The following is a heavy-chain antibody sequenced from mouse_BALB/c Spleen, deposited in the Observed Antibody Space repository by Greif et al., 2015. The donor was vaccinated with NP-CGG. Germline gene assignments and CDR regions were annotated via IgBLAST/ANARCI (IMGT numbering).Heavy chain of an antibody. CDR2: IYPGDGST. CDR3: ARSNWPYYAMDY. J-gene: IGHJ4*01. V-gene: IGHV1S56*01. D-gene: IGHD4-1*01. CDR1: GYTFTSYD. Sequence: QVQLKQSGPELVKPGAIVKISCKASGYTFTSYDINWVKQRPGQGLEWIGWIYPGDGSTKYNEKFKGKATLTADKSSSTAYMQLSSLTSENSAVYFCARSNWPYYAMDYWGQGTSVTVSS.